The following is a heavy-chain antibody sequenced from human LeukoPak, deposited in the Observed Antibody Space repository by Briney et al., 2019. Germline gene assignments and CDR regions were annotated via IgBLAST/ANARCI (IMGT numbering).Heavy chain of an antibody. CDR3: TRHYSSLVRGVTYYWFDP. V-gene: IGHV5-51*01. CDR1: GYSFTSYW. D-gene: IGHD3-10*01. CDR2: IYPGESDT. J-gene: IGHJ5*02. Sequence: PGETLKISCMGSGYSFTSYWIGWVRQMPGKSLEWMGIIYPGESDTRYSPSFQGQVTVSADKSISTAYLQWSSLKASDTAMYYCTRHYSSLVRGVTYYWFDPWGQGTLVTVSS.